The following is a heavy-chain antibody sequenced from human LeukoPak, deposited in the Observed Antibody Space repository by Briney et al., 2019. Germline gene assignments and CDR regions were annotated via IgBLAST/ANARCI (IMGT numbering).Heavy chain of an antibody. CDR2: IKNKHEHEAT. CDR3: VTDANRILGARGTGY. Sequence: GGSLRLSCAASGFDFSGAYMNWVRQAPGKGLEWVGLIKNKHEHEATDYAAPVRERFIITRDDSSSTLFLQMNSLKTEDTAVYYCVTDANRILGARGTGYWGQGILVTVSS. J-gene: IGHJ4*02. V-gene: IGHV3-15*07. D-gene: IGHD1-26*01. CDR1: GFDFSGAY.